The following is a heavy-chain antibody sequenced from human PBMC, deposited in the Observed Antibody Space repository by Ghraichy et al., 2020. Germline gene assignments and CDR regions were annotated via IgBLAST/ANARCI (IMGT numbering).Heavy chain of an antibody. J-gene: IGHJ4*02. CDR1: GGSISSYY. CDR2: IHYSGTT. D-gene: IGHD3-9*01. V-gene: IGHV4-59*01. Sequence: SETLSLTCTVSGGSISSYYWSWIRQPPGKGLEWIGYIHYSGTTSYSPSLKSRVTLSVDTSKNQFSLKLTSVTSADTAVYYCATTLFWAKGILVTVSS. CDR3: ATTLF.